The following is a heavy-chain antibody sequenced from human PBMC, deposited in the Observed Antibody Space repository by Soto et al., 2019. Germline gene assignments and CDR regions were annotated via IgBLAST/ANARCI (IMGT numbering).Heavy chain of an antibody. Sequence: GALRLSCAASGFTFSSYDMHWVRQATGKGLEWVSAIGTAGDTYYPGSVKGRFTISRENAKNSLYPQMNSLRAEDTAVYYCAVLGDDAFDIWGQGTMVTVSS. D-gene: IGHD3-10*01. V-gene: IGHV3-13*01. CDR3: AVLGDDAFDI. CDR1: GFTFSSYD. J-gene: IGHJ3*02. CDR2: IGTAGDT.